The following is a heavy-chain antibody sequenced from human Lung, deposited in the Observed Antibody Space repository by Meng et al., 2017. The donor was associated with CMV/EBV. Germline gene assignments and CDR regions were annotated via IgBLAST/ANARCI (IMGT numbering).Heavy chain of an antibody. D-gene: IGHD3-22*01. V-gene: IGHV3-11*01. Sequence: SCSASGFNFNDYSMTWVRQVPGRGLEWISFISSGSTSKYYSDSVRGRFTISRDNFKNSLFLQMSGLTADDTAVYYCASSGYYYDRTDYYPPEFWXQGKXVNGAS. CDR1: GFNFNDYS. CDR2: ISSGSTSK. CDR3: ASSGYYYDRTDYYPPEF. J-gene: IGHJ4*02.